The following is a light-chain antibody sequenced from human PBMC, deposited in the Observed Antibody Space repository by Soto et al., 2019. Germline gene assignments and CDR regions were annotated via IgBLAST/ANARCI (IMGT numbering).Light chain of an antibody. J-gene: IGKJ1*01. CDR2: DAS. CDR1: QSISKW. V-gene: IGKV1-5*01. Sequence: DIQMTQSPSTLSASVGDRVTITCRASQSISKWLAWYQQKPGKAPKVLIFDASILESGVPSRFSGSGSGTEFTLTISRLQPDDVATYYCQQNNDYLTWTFGQGNNVEIK. CDR3: QQNNDYLTWT.